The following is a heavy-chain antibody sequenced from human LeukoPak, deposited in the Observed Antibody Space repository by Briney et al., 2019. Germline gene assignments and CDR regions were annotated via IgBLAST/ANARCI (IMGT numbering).Heavy chain of an antibody. D-gene: IGHD6-19*01. J-gene: IGHJ3*02. CDR1: GGSISSYY. Sequence: PSETLSLTCTVSGGSISSYYWSWIRQPPGKGLEWIGHIYYSGSTNYNPSLKSRVTISVDTSKNQFSLKLSSVTAADTAVYYCARKSSSGWYGDAFDIWGQGTMVTVSS. CDR3: ARKSSSGWYGDAFDI. CDR2: IYYSGST. V-gene: IGHV4-59*08.